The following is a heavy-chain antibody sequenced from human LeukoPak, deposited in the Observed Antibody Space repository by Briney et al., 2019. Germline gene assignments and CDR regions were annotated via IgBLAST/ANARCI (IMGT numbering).Heavy chain of an antibody. D-gene: IGHD3-3*01. CDR3: ARGTDYDFWTSLSHYYYYMDV. V-gene: IGHV3-15*01. Sequence: GGSLRLSCAASGFTFSNAWMSWVRQAPGKGLEWVGRIKSKTDGGTTDYAAPVKGRFTISRDDSKNTLYLQMGSLRAEDMAVYYCARGTDYDFWTSLSHYYYYMDVWGKGTTVTVSS. J-gene: IGHJ6*03. CDR1: GFTFSNAW. CDR2: IKSKTDGGTT.